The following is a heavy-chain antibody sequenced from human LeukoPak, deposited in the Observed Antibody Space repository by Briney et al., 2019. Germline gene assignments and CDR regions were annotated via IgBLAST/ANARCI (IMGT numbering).Heavy chain of an antibody. V-gene: IGHV3-23*01. CDR2: ISDSGGST. CDR1: GFTFSSYA. CDR3: AKRGWTFYWYFDL. Sequence: GGSLRLSCVASGFTFSSYAMSWVRQAPGKGLEWVSAISDSGGSTFYADSVKGRFTISRDNSKNTLYLQMNSLRAEDTAVYYCAKRGWTFYWYFDLWGRGTLVTVSS. D-gene: IGHD3/OR15-3a*01. J-gene: IGHJ2*01.